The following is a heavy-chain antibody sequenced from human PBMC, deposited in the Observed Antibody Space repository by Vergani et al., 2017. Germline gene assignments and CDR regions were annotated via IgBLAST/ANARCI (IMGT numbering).Heavy chain of an antibody. Sequence: QVQLQESGPGLVKPSETLSLTCTVSGGSISSYYWSWIRQPPGKGLEWIGYIYYSGSTNYNPSLKSRVTISVDTSKNQFSLKLSSVTAADTAVYYCARAVATTVTKYYFDYWGQGTLVTVSS. CDR1: GGSISSYY. V-gene: IGHV4-59*01. D-gene: IGHD4-17*01. CDR3: ARAVATTVTKYYFDY. CDR2: IYYSGST. J-gene: IGHJ4*02.